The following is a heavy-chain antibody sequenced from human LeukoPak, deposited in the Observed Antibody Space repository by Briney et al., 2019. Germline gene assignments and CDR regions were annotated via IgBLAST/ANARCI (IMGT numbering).Heavy chain of an antibody. Sequence: ASVKVSCKASRYTFTSYAMHWVRQAPGQRHEWMGWINAGNGNTKYSQKFQGRVTITRDTSASTAYMELRSLRSEDTAVYYCARDSIFGQQAFDYWGQGTLVTVSS. J-gene: IGHJ4*02. V-gene: IGHV1-3*01. CDR2: INAGNGNT. CDR1: RYTFTSYA. D-gene: IGHD3-3*02. CDR3: ARDSIFGQQAFDY.